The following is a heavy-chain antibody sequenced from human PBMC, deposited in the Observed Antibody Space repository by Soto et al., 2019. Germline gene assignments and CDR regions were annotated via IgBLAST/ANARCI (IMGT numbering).Heavy chain of an antibody. D-gene: IGHD5-12*01. CDR2: INTGNGNT. J-gene: IGHJ5*02. Sequence: GASVKVSCKASGITFSTYAIHWVRQAPGQSLEWMGWINTGNGNTRYSQNFQGRVILTRDTSASTAYMDLSSLRSEDTSIYYCARAISGYVTWGQGTLVTVSS. CDR1: GITFSTYA. CDR3: ARAISGYVT. V-gene: IGHV1-3*04.